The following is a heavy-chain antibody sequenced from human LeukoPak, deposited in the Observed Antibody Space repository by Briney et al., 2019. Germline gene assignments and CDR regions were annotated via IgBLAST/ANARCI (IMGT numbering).Heavy chain of an antibody. CDR3: ARDLGDIVPTIKDY. J-gene: IGHJ4*02. CDR1: GYTFTGYY. D-gene: IGHD5-12*01. CDR2: INPNSGGT. V-gene: IGHV1-2*02. Sequence: ASVKVSCKASGYTFTGYYMHWVRQAHGQGLEWMGWINPNSGGTNYAQKFQGRVTMTRDTSISTAYMELSRLRSDDTAVYYCARDLGDIVPTIKDYWGQGTLVTVSS.